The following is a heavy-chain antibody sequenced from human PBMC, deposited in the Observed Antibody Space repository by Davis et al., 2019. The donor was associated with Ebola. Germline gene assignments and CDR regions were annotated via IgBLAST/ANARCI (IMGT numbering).Heavy chain of an antibody. Sequence: SETLSLTCTVPGGSISSGDYYWGWIWQPPGKGLVWIGYIYYSGSTNYNPSLKSRVTISVDTSKNQFSLKLSSVTAADTAVYYCARCIAARWGWFDPWGQGTLVTVSS. V-gene: IGHV4-61*05. J-gene: IGHJ5*02. CDR2: IYYSGST. CDR3: ARCIAARWGWFDP. D-gene: IGHD6-6*01. CDR1: GGSISSGDYY.